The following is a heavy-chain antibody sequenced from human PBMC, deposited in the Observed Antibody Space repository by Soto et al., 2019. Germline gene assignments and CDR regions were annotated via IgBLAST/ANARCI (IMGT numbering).Heavy chain of an antibody. CDR3: ARGASYYDFWSGYFFDY. V-gene: IGHV1-69*13. CDR2: IIPIFGTA. J-gene: IGHJ4*02. CDR1: GGTFSSYA. Sequence: SVKVSCKASGGTFSSYAISWVRQAPGQGLEWMGGIIPIFGTANYAQKFQGRVTITADESTSTAYMELSSLRSEDTAVYYCARGASYYDFWSGYFFDYWGQGTLVTVSS. D-gene: IGHD3-3*01.